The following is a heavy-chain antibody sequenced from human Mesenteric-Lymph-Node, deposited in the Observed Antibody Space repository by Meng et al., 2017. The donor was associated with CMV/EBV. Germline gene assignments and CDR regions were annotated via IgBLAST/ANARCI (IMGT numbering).Heavy chain of an antibody. CDR2: LSYSGSA. CDR3: ARGRMRITIFGVVTYMDV. D-gene: IGHD3-3*01. J-gene: IGHJ6*02. Sequence: SETLSLTCTVSGASLSGDYWNWIRQPPGKGLEWIGYLSYSGSANYNPSLGSRVTISGDTSKNQFSLKVSSVTAADTAVYYCARGRMRITIFGVVTYMDVWGQGTTVTVSS. CDR1: GASLSGDY. V-gene: IGHV4-59*01.